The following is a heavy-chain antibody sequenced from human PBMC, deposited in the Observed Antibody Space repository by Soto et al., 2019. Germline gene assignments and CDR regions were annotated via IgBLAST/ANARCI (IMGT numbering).Heavy chain of an antibody. CDR3: ARADCSSSNCHNRGFWFDP. V-gene: IGHV4-34*01. CDR1: GGSFSGYY. J-gene: IGHJ5*02. D-gene: IGHD2-2*01. CDR2: INHSGST. Sequence: QVQLQQWGAGLLKPSETLSLTCAVYGGSFSGYYWSWIRQPPGKGLEWIAEINHSGSTNYNPSLKSRFTISVDTPKNQFSLKLSSVTAADAAVYYCARADCSSSNCHNRGFWFDPCGQGTLVTVSS.